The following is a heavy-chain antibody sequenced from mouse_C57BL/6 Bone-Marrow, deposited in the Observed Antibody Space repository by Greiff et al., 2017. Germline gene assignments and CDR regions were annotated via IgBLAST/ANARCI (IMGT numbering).Heavy chain of an antibody. V-gene: IGHV1-85*01. CDR3: ARLEFDGSSGDWYCDV. Sequence: VKLMESGPELVKPGASVKLSCKASGYTFTSYDINWVKQRPGQGLEWIGWIYPRDGSTKYNETFKGKATLTVDTSSSTAYMELHSLTSEDSAVYFCARLEFDGSSGDWYCDVWGTGTTVTVSA. CDR2: IYPRDGST. J-gene: IGHJ1*03. CDR1: GYTFTSYD. D-gene: IGHD1-1*01.